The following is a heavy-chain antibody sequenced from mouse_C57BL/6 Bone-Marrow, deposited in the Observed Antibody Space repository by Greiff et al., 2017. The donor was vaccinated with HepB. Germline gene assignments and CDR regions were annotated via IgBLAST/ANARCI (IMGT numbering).Heavy chain of an antibody. J-gene: IGHJ3*01. CDR1: GYTFTSYW. D-gene: IGHD2-3*01. CDR2: IDPSDSYT. V-gene: IGHV1-59*01. Sequence: QVQLQQPGAELVRPGTSVKLSCKASGYTFTSYWMHWVKQRPGQGLEWIGVIDPSDSYTNYNQKFKGKATLTVDTSSSTAYMQLSSLTSEDSAVYYCARGDGYYPWFAYWGQGTLVAVSA. CDR3: ARGDGYYPWFAY.